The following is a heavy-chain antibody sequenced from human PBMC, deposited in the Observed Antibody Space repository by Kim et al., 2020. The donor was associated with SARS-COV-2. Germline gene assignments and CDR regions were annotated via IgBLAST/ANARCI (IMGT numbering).Heavy chain of an antibody. CDR3: AREGRMELWSYYSYGMDV. CDR1: GFTFSSYS. D-gene: IGHD5-18*01. V-gene: IGHV3-48*01. J-gene: IGHJ6*02. CDR2: ISSSSSTI. Sequence: GGSLRLSCAASGFTFSSYSMNWVRQAPGKGLEWVSYISSSSSTIYYADSVKGRFTISRDNAKNSLYLQMNSLRAEDTAVYYCAREGRMELWSYYSYGMDVWGQGTTVTVSS.